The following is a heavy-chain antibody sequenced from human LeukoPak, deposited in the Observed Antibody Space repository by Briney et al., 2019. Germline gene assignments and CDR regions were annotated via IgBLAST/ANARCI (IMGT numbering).Heavy chain of an antibody. V-gene: IGHV1-58*02. D-gene: IGHD6-13*01. J-gene: IGHJ6*02. CDR3: AADYPTVAGSSWYDYYYGMDV. CDR2: IVVGSGNT. Sequence: PGESLKFSCKASGFTFTSSAMQWVRQARGQRLEWIGWIVVGSGNTNYAQKFQERVTITRDMSTSTAYMELSSLRSEDTAVYYCAADYPTVAGSSWYDYYYGMDVWGQGTTVTVSS. CDR1: GFTFTSSA.